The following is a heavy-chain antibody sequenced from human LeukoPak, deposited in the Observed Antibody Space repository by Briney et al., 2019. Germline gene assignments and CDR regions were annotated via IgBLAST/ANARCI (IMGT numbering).Heavy chain of an antibody. J-gene: IGHJ4*02. Sequence: GGSLRLSCAASGFTFSNYWMHWVRQAPGKGLVWVSRISSDGSSSSYADSVKGRFTISRDNAKNTLYLQMNSLRADDTAVYYCVRSDSRDCWGPGTLVTVSS. V-gene: IGHV3-74*01. CDR1: GFTFSNYW. CDR3: VRSDSRDC. D-gene: IGHD3-22*01. CDR2: ISSDGSSS.